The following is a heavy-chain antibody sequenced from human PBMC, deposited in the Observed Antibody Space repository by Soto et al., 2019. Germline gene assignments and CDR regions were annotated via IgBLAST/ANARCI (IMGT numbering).Heavy chain of an antibody. CDR2: ISGYNGDT. D-gene: IGHD2-8*01. J-gene: IGHJ6*02. V-gene: IGHV1-18*01. Sequence: ASVKVSCKASDYTFTRYGISWVRHAPGQGLEWMGWISGYNGDTNYAQKFQGRVSMTIDTSTTTAYMELRSLRSDDTAVYYCAKNGQPPYYYYGLDVWG. CDR3: AKNGQPPYYYYGLDV. CDR1: DYTFTRYG.